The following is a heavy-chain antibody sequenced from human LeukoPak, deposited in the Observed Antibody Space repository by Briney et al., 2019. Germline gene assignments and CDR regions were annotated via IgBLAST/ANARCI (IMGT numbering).Heavy chain of an antibody. J-gene: IGHJ4*02. CDR2: IRYDGSNK. CDR1: GFTFSSYG. Sequence: PGGSLRLSCAASGFTFSSYGMHWVRQAPGKGLEWVAFIRYDGSNKYYADSVKGRFTISRDNSKNTLYLQMNSLRAEDTAVYYCAKDQSNFWSGYYPWYFDYWGQGTLVTVSS. D-gene: IGHD3-3*01. V-gene: IGHV3-30*02. CDR3: AKDQSNFWSGYYPWYFDY.